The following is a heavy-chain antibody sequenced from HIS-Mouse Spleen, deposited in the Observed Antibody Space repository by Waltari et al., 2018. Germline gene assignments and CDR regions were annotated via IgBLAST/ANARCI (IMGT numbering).Heavy chain of an antibody. J-gene: IGHJ4*02. V-gene: IGHV3-53*02. Sequence: EVQLVETGGGFIQPGGSLRLSCAASGFTVSSNYMSWVRQAPGKGLEWVSVIYSGGSTYYADSVKGRFTISRDNSKNTLYLQMNSLRAEDTAVYYCARHYYYGSGSYYFDYWGQGTLVTVSS. D-gene: IGHD3-10*01. CDR2: IYSGGST. CDR1: GFTVSSNY. CDR3: ARHYYYGSGSYYFDY.